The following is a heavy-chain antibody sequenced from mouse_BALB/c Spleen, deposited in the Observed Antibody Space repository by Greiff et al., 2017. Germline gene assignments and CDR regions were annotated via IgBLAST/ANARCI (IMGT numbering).Heavy chain of an antibody. CDR2: IYPGGGYT. D-gene: IGHD1-1*02. Sequence: VQVVESGAELVRPGTSVKISCKASGYTFTNYWLGWVKQRPGHGLEWIGDIYPGGGYTNYNEKFKGKATLTADTSSNTAYMQLSSLTSEDSAVYYCARRNYGGFAYWGQGTLVTVSA. CDR3: ARRNYGGFAY. CDR1: GYTFTNYW. V-gene: IGHV1-63*02. J-gene: IGHJ3*01.